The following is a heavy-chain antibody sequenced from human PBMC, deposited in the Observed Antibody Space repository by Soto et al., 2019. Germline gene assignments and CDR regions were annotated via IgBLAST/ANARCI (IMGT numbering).Heavy chain of an antibody. Sequence: PLETQSRTSAVSGGYISIRSELICVRQPPGKGLEWIGELYHTGNTNYNPSLESRVTISVDKSKNQFSLNLNSVTAADTAVYYCARDSRAAAGNRRYYFDYWGQGTLVTFSS. D-gene: IGHD6-13*01. CDR2: LYHTGNT. J-gene: IGHJ4*02. CDR3: ARDSRAAAGNRRYYFDY. CDR1: GGYISIRSE. V-gene: IGHV4-4*02.